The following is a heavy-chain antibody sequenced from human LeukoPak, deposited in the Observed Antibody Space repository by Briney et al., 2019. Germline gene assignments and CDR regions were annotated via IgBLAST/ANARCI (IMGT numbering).Heavy chain of an antibody. D-gene: IGHD1-1*01. V-gene: IGHV1-69*05. Sequence: SVKVSCKASGGTFSSYAISWVRQAPGQGLEWMGRIIPIFGTANYAQKFQGRVTITTDESTSTAYMELSSLRSEDTAVYYCARDLPRPDPGSTEEPRGSDYWGQGTLVTVSS. CDR2: IIPIFGTA. CDR3: ARDLPRPDPGSTEEPRGSDY. CDR1: GGTFSSYA. J-gene: IGHJ4*02.